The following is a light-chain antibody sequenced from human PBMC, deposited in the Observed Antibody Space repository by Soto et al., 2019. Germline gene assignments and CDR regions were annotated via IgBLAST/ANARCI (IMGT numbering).Light chain of an antibody. Sequence: DIQMTQSPSTLSASIGDRVTITCRASQSINNWLAWYQQKPGKAPKLLIYKASSLESGVPSRFSGSGSGTEFTLTISSLQPDDFATYYCQQYNTYSFGQGTKVDI. CDR3: QQYNTYS. CDR2: KAS. CDR1: QSINNW. J-gene: IGKJ1*01. V-gene: IGKV1-5*03.